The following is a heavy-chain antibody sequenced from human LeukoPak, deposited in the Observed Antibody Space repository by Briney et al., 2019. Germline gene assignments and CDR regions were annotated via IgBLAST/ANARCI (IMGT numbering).Heavy chain of an antibody. CDR2: INASGGDT. CDR1: GFSFSTHA. J-gene: IGHJ5*02. D-gene: IGHD6-19*01. CDR3: GKPANYWLVRGNCLDV. V-gene: IGHV3-23*01. Sequence: PGGSLRLSCAASGFSFSTHAMTWVRQAPGKGLEWVSSINASGGDTYHSDSVKGRFTISRDKSMNTLYLQMNSLRAEDTAVEYCGKPANYWLVRGNCLDVWGQGTMVTVSS.